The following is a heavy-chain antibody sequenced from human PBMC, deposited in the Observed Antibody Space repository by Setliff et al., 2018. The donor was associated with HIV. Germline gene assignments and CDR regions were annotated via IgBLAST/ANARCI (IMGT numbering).Heavy chain of an antibody. CDR1: GGSISSGNYY. Sequence: SETLSLTCTVSGGSISSGNYYWSWIRQPAGKGLEWIGHIYTTGSTNYNPSLGSRVTISLDTSKNQFSLKLDFVTAADTAVYYCEAATVGETGYYGIDVWGPGTTVTVSS. CDR2: IYTTGST. J-gene: IGHJ6*02. V-gene: IGHV4-61*09. CDR3: EAATVGETGYYGIDV. D-gene: IGHD1-26*01.